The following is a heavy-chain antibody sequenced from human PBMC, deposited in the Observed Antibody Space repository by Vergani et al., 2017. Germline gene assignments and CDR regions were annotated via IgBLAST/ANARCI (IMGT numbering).Heavy chain of an antibody. CDR2: ISAYNGNT. V-gene: IGHV1-18*01. CDR1: GYTFTSYG. D-gene: IGHD6-19*01. Sequence: QVQLVQSGAEVKKPGASVKVSCKASGYTFTSYGISWVRQAPGQGLEWMGWISAYNGNTNYAQKLQGRVTMTTDKSTSTAYMELRSLRSDDTAVYYCAGDLPGGQWLVKGAFDIWGQGTMVTVSS. J-gene: IGHJ3*02. CDR3: AGDLPGGQWLVKGAFDI.